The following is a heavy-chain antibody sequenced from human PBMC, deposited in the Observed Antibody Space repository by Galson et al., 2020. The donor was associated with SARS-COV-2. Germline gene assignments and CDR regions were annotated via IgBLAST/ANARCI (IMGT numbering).Heavy chain of an antibody. Sequence: ASETLSLTCTVSGYSISSGYFWGWIRQPPGKGLEWIGSIYHTGSTYYNPSLKSRVTMSVDTSKNQFSLKRSSVTATDTAVYFCARAQLDTGTDYWGQGTLLTVSS. CDR2: IYHTGST. J-gene: IGHJ4*02. V-gene: IGHV4-38-2*02. CDR1: GYSISSGYF. CDR3: ARAQLDTGTDY. D-gene: IGHD1-1*01.